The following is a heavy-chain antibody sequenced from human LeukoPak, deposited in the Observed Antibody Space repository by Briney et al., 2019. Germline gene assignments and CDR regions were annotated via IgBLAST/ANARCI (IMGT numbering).Heavy chain of an antibody. V-gene: IGHV3-9*03. CDR2: ISWNSDNI. CDR3: AKDRHSNHGYYYMDV. Sequence: PGGSLRLSCAASGFTFDDYAMHWVRQAPGKGLEWVSGISWNSDNIGYADSVKGRFTISRDNAKNSLYLQMNSLRAEDMALYYCAKDRHSNHGYYYMDVWGKGTTVTVSS. J-gene: IGHJ6*03. CDR1: GFTFDDYA. D-gene: IGHD4-11*01.